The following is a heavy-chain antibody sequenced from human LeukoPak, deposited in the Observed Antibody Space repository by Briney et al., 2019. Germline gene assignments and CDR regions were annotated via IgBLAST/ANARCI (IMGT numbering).Heavy chain of an antibody. V-gene: IGHV3-33*01. J-gene: IGHJ5*02. CDR3: ARGGNWFDP. Sequence: GMSLRLSCAASGFTFRSHAMHWVRQAPGKGLEWVAVIWYDGKNKYYAESVEGRLTISRDNSKSTLSLEMNSLRVEDTAVYYCARGGNWFDPWGQGTLVTVSS. CDR2: IWYDGKNK. CDR1: GFTFRSHA.